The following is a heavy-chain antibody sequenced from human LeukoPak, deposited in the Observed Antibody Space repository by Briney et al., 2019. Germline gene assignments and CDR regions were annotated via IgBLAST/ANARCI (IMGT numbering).Heavy chain of an antibody. CDR1: GFTFSSYW. CDR2: IRYDGSNK. CDR3: AKAYYEYSSPDAFDI. J-gene: IGHJ3*02. V-gene: IGHV3-30*02. Sequence: GGSLRLSCAASGFTFSSYWMTWVRQAPGKGLEWVAFIRYDGSNKYYADSVKGRFTISRDNSKNTLYLQMNSLRAEDTAVYYCAKAYYEYSSPDAFDIWGQGTMVTVSS. D-gene: IGHD6-6*01.